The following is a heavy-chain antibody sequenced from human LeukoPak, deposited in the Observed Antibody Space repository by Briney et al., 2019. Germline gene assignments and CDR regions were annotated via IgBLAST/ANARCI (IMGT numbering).Heavy chain of an antibody. Sequence: GGSLGLSCIASGFSFSSYAMHWVRQAPGKGLGWVAVISNDGSDKHYADSVRGRFTISRDNFKNTLYLQMNSLMSAEDTAVYYCARDASHSADYYSDSWGQGTLVTVSS. CDR3: ARDASHSADYYSDS. J-gene: IGHJ4*02. CDR1: GFSFSSYA. CDR2: ISNDGSDK. V-gene: IGHV3-30*04.